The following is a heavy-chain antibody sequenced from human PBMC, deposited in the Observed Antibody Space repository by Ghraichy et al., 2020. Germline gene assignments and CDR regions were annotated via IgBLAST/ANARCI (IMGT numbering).Heavy chain of an antibody. Sequence: GGSLRLSCLASGFTFSSYGMQWVRQAPGKGLTYVSGISDNGGSTYYPDSMKGRFTVSRDNSKSTLYLQMSSLRAEDTALYYCVKGEDSGTGWFFDLWGRGTLVTVSS. D-gene: IGHD6-25*01. CDR2: ISDNGGST. J-gene: IGHJ2*01. CDR1: GFTFSSYG. V-gene: IGHV3-64D*06. CDR3: VKGEDSGTGWFFDL.